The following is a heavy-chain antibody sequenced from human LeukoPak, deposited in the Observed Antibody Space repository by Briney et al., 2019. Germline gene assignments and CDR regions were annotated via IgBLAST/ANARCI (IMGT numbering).Heavy chain of an antibody. V-gene: IGHV4-59*11. CDR2: IFSSGST. J-gene: IGHJ5*02. D-gene: IGHD5-12*01. CDR1: GGFMSGHY. CDR3: ARAVSGPDYWFDP. Sequence: SETLSLTCNVSGGFMSGHYWTWIRQPPGKGLEWIGCIFSSGSTNYNPSLKSRVTISVDTSKNQFSLSLRAVTAADTAVYYCARAVSGPDYWFDPWGQGTLVTVSS.